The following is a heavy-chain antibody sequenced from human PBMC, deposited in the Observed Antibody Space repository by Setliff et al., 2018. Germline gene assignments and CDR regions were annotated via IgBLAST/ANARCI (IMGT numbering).Heavy chain of an antibody. D-gene: IGHD1-26*01. CDR3: STGSIVGATAAEYFQH. CDR1: EFRFRSYA. CDR2: LNDVGHNT. Sequence: GGSLRLSCAASEFRFRSYAMIGVRQAPGKGLEWVSGLNDVGHNTYYADSVKGRFTIYRDNYENTLYLQMNSLRAEDTAVYYCSTGSIVGATAAEYFQHWGQGTLVTVSS. V-gene: IGHV3-23*01. J-gene: IGHJ1*01.